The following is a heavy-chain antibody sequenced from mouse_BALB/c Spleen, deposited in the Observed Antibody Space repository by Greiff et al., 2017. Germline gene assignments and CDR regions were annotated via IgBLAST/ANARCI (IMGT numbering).Heavy chain of an antibody. CDR2: IYPGSGST. CDR1: GYNFTSYW. Sequence: QVQLQQSGAELVKPGTSVKLSCKASGYNFTSYWINWVKLRPGQGLEWIGDIYPGSGSTNYNEKFKSKATLTVDTSSSTAYMQLSSLASEDSALYYCAVWLRRLFAYWGQGTLVTVSA. CDR3: AVWLRRLFAY. V-gene: IGHV1-55*01. J-gene: IGHJ3*01. D-gene: IGHD2-2*01.